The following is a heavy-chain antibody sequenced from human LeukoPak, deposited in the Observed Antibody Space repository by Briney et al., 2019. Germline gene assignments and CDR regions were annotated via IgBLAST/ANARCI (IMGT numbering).Heavy chain of an antibody. D-gene: IGHD2-2*01. CDR2: INPSDGST. Sequence: ASVKVSCKASGYSFTSYYMHWVRQAPGQGPEWMGTINPSDGSTIYAQKFQGRITMTRDTSTSTLYMEVNSLRSDDAAVYYCARVSIVPAAQSEYCGQGTLLTVSS. J-gene: IGHJ4*02. V-gene: IGHV1-46*01. CDR1: GYSFTSYY. CDR3: ARVSIVPAAQSEY.